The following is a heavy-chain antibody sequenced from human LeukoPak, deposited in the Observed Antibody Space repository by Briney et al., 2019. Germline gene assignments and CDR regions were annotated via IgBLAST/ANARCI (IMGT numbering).Heavy chain of an antibody. CDR3: ARAHQYYDFWSGYPKGYFDY. J-gene: IGHJ4*02. D-gene: IGHD3-3*01. Sequence: ASVKVSCKASGYTFTSYDINWVRQATGQGLEWMGWMNPNSGNTGYAQKFQGRVTMTRNTSISTAYMELSSLRSEDTAVYYCARAHQYYDFWSGYPKGYFDYWGQGTLVTVSS. CDR1: GYTFTSYD. CDR2: MNPNSGNT. V-gene: IGHV1-8*01.